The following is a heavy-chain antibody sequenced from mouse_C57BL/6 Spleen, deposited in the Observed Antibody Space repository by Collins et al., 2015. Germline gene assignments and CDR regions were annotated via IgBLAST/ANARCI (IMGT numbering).Heavy chain of an antibody. V-gene: IGHV1-69*01. CDR2: IDPSDSYT. Sequence: QVQLQQSGAELARPGASVKLSCKASGYTFTSYWMHWVKQRPGQGLEWIGEIDPSDSYTNYNQKFKGKSTLTVDKSSSTAYMQLSSLTSEDSAVYYCATGTWAMDYWGQGTSVTVSS. J-gene: IGHJ4*01. CDR3: ATGTWAMDY. CDR1: GYTFTSYW. D-gene: IGHD4-1*01.